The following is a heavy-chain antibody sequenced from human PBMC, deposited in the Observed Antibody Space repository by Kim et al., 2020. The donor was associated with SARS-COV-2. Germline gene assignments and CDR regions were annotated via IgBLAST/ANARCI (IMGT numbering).Heavy chain of an antibody. V-gene: IGHV3-23*01. CDR3: AKDSLRPTVTPRYGNWFDP. CDR2: ISGSGGST. D-gene: IGHD4-17*01. Sequence: GGSLRLSCAASGFTFSSYAMSWVRQAPGKGLEWVSAISGSGGSTYYADSVKGRFTISRDNSKNTLYLQMNSLRAEDTAVYYCAKDSLRPTVTPRYGNWFDPWGQETLVTVSS. CDR1: GFTFSSYA. J-gene: IGHJ5*02.